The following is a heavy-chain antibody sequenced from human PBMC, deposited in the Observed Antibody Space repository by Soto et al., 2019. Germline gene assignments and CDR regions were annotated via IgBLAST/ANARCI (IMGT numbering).Heavy chain of an antibody. V-gene: IGHV3-7*01. D-gene: IGHD2-15*01. J-gene: IGHJ4*02. CDR3: ATEGEGFCSGGSCGY. CDR1: GFTLSSYW. Sequence: EVQLVESGGGLAQPGGSLRLSCAASGFTLSSYWMMWVRQAPGKGLEWVANIKQDGSEKYYVDSVKGRFTISRDNDRNSVYLQMNSLRGDDTAVYYCATEGEGFCSGGSCGYWGQGTLVTVSS. CDR2: IKQDGSEK.